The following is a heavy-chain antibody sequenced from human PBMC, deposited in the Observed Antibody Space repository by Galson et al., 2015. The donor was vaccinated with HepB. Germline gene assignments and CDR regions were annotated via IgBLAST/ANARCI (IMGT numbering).Heavy chain of an antibody. CDR2: IYYSGST. J-gene: IGHJ4*02. V-gene: IGHV4-59*01. CDR3: ARGGKWELLLDY. Sequence: SETLSLTCTVSGGSISSYYWSWIRQPPGKGLEWIGYIYYSGSTNYNPSLKSRVTISVDTSKNQFSLKLSSVTAADTAVYYCARGGKWELLLDYWGQGTLVTVSS. CDR1: GGSISSYY. D-gene: IGHD1-26*01.